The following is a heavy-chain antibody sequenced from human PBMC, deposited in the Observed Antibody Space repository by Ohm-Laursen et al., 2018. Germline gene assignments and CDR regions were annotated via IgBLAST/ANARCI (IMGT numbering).Heavy chain of an antibody. Sequence: PSDTLSLTCSVSGGSISSYYWSWIRQPPGKGLEWIGYIYYSGSTNYNPSLKSRVTISVDTSKNQFSLKLSSVTAADTAVYYCARVRTRSTVTIPQVWFDPWGQGTLVTVSS. CDR3: ARVRTRSTVTIPQVWFDP. J-gene: IGHJ5*02. D-gene: IGHD4-11*01. CDR2: IYYSGST. CDR1: GGSISSYY. V-gene: IGHV4-59*07.